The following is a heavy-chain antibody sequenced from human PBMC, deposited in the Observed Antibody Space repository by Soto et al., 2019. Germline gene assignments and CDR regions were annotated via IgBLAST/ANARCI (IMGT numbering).Heavy chain of an antibody. V-gene: IGHV3-23*01. D-gene: IGHD2-21*01. CDR2: ISGSGGST. CDR1: GFTFSSYA. J-gene: IGHJ6*02. Sequence: GESLKISCAASGFTFSSYAMSWVRQAPGKGLEWVSAISGSGGSTYYGDSVKGRFTISRDNSKNTLYLQMNSLRAEDTAVYYCAKDWGLIVVAPGVWGQGTTVTVSS. CDR3: AKDWGLIVVAPGV.